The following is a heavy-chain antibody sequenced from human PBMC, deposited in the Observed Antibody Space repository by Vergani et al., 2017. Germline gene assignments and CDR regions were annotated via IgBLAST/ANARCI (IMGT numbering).Heavy chain of an antibody. J-gene: IGHJ6*02. CDR2: INHSGST. CDR3: ARGLRGSYYYYYGMDV. CDR1: GGSISSGSYY. V-gene: IGHV4-61*10. Sequence: QVQLQQWGAGLLKPSETLSLTCTVSGGSISSGSYYWSWIRQPAGKGLEWIGEINHSGSTNYNPSLKSRVTISVDTSKNQFSLKLSSVTAEYTAVYYCARGLRGSYYYYYGMDVWGQGTTVTVS.